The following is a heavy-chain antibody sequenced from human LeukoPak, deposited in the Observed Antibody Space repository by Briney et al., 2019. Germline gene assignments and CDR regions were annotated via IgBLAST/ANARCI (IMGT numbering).Heavy chain of an antibody. CDR3: AREISVAGAYYYYGMDV. J-gene: IGHJ6*04. CDR2: ISSSGSTM. CDR1: GFTFSSYE. Sequence: GGSLTLSCAASGFTFSSYEMNWVRQAPGKGLEWVSYISSSGSTMYYADSMKGRFTISRDNAKKSLYLQMNSLRAEDTAVYYCAREISVAGAYYYYGMDVWGKGTTVTVSS. D-gene: IGHD6-19*01. V-gene: IGHV3-48*03.